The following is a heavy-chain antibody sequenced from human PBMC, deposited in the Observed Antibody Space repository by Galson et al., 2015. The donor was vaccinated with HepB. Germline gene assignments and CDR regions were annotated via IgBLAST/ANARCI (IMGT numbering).Heavy chain of an antibody. Sequence: SLRLSCAASGFTFSSYAMSWVRQAPGKGLEWVSAISGSGGSTYYADSVKGRFTISRDNSKNTLYLQMNSLRAEDTAVYYCAKPIMGYDSSGYSLKYYFDYWGQGTLVTVSS. V-gene: IGHV3-23*01. D-gene: IGHD3-22*01. CDR1: GFTFSSYA. CDR2: ISGSGGST. J-gene: IGHJ4*02. CDR3: AKPIMGYDSSGYSLKYYFDY.